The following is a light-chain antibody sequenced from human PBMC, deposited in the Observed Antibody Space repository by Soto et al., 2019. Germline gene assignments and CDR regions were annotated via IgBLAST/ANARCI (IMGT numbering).Light chain of an antibody. CDR3: SSYTTSNTRQIV. CDR2: DVS. CDR1: SSDVGGYTY. V-gene: IGLV2-14*01. Sequence: QSALTQPASVSGSPGQAITISCTGTSSDVGGYTYVSWYQQHPGKAPKFIIYDVSNRPSGVSNRFSGSKSGNTASLTISGRQAEDEDDYYCSSYTTSNTRQIVFGTGTKLTVL. J-gene: IGLJ1*01.